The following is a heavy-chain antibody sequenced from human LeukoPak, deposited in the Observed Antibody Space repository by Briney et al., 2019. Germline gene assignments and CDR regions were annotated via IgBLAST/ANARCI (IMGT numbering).Heavy chain of an antibody. Sequence: GGSLRLSCAASGFTFSSYSMNWVRQAPGKGLEWVSYISSSSSTIYYADSVKGRFTISRDNAKNSLYLQMNSLRAEDTAVYYCARGQYYDYVWGSYRLDYFDYWGQGTLVTVSS. D-gene: IGHD3-16*02. CDR2: ISSSSSTI. CDR1: GFTFSSYS. CDR3: ARGQYYDYVWGSYRLDYFDY. J-gene: IGHJ4*02. V-gene: IGHV3-48*04.